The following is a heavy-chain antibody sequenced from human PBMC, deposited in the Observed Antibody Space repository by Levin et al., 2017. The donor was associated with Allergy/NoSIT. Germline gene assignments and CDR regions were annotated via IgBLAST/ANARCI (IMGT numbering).Heavy chain of an antibody. CDR3: ARHQYSSSWYEFVWFDP. Sequence: SSETLSLTCTVSGGSISSYYWSWIRQPPGKGLEWIGYIYYSGSTNYNPSLKSRVTISVDTSKNQFSLKLSSVTAADTAVYYCARHQYSSSWYEFVWFDPWGQGTLVTVSS. V-gene: IGHV4-59*08. CDR2: IYYSGST. J-gene: IGHJ5*02. D-gene: IGHD6-13*01. CDR1: GGSISSYY.